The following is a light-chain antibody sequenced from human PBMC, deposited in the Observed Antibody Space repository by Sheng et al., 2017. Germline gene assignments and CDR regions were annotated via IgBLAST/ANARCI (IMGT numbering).Light chain of an antibody. CDR1: QTVRSNY. CDR3: QQYGNSPYT. J-gene: IGKJ2*01. CDR2: GAS. Sequence: EIVLTQSPGTLSLSPGERATLSYRASQTVRSNYLAWYQQKPGQAPRLLIHGASSRATGLSDRFSGGGSGTDFTLTISRLEPEDFAVYYCQQYGNSPYTFGQGTKVEI. V-gene: IGKV3-20*01.